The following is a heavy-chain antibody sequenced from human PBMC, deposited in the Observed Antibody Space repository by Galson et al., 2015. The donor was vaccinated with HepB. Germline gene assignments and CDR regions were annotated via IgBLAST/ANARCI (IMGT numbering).Heavy chain of an antibody. CDR1: GGSISSYY. Sequence: LSLTCTVSGGSISSYYWSWIRQPPGKGLEWIGYIYYSGSTNYNPSLKSRVTISVDTSKNQFSLKLSSVTAADTAVYYCARAYYDSSGLGHPPNFDYWGQGTLVTVSS. CDR2: IYYSGST. J-gene: IGHJ4*02. D-gene: IGHD3-22*01. V-gene: IGHV4-59*01. CDR3: ARAYYDSSGLGHPPNFDY.